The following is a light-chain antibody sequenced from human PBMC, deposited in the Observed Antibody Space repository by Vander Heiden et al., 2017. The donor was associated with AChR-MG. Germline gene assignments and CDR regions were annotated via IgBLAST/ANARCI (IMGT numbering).Light chain of an antibody. CDR1: QGISSY. CDR3: LQDDSYPPT. J-gene: IGKJ3*01. V-gene: IGKV1-8*01. Sequence: AIRITQSPSSLSASTGDRVTITCRASQGISSYLAWYQQKPGKAPKLLIYAASTLQSGVPSRFSGSGSGTDFTLTISCLQSEDFATYYCLQDDSYPPTFGHGTKVDIK. CDR2: AAS.